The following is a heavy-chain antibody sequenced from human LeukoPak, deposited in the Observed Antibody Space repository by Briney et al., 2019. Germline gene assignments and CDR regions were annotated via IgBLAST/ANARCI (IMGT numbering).Heavy chain of an antibody. CDR1: GFTFSSYG. CDR2: ISYDGSNK. J-gene: IGHJ1*01. V-gene: IGHV3-30*18. Sequence: GGSLRLSCAASGFTFSSYGMHWVRQAPGKGLEWVAVISYDGSNKYYADSVKGRFTISRDNSKNTLYLQMNSLRAEDTAVYYCAKDSAAGRIGMAPLEYFQHWGQGTLVTVSS. CDR3: AKDSAAGRIGMAPLEYFQH. D-gene: IGHD5-24*01.